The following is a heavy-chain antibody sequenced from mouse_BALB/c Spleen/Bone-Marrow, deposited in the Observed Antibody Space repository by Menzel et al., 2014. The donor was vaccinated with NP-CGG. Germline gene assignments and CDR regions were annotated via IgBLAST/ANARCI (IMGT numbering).Heavy chain of an antibody. J-gene: IGHJ2*01. D-gene: IGHD2-4*01. CDR2: IDPFNGGT. CDR1: GYSLTSYH. V-gene: IGHV1S135*01. Sequence: VQLQQSGPGLLTPGASVTISCKASGYSLTSYHMHWVKQSHGKSLEWIGYIDPFNGGTSYNQKFKGKATLTVDKSSSTTYMHLSSLTSEDSAVDYYAPYDYDVNYWGQGTTLTVSS. CDR3: APYDYDVNY.